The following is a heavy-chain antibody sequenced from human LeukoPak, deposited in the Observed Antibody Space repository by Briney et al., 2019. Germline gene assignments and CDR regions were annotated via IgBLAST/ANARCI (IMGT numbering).Heavy chain of an antibody. V-gene: IGHV3-23*01. D-gene: IGHD1-1*01. CDR1: GFSFSTYA. Sequence: GGSLRLSCAASGFSFSTYAMTWVRQAPGKGLEWVACITGSGATTWYAGSVKGRFTISRDSFDNTLYLQMNSLRAEDTAVYYCAKVPNWNDISRFDYWGQGTLVTVPS. CDR2: ITGSGATT. CDR3: AKVPNWNDISRFDY. J-gene: IGHJ4*02.